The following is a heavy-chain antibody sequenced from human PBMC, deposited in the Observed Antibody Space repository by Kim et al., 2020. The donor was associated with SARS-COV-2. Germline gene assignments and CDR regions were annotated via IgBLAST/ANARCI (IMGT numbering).Heavy chain of an antibody. D-gene: IGHD6-13*01. CDR2: ITGDGGNR. Sequence: GGSLRLSCAASGFTFDDYAMQWVRQVPGKGLEWVSLITGDGGNRYYADSVKGRFTISRDNTKNTLCLQMNRLRTEDTAMYYCAKDWAAHAPYRMDVWGQEATVTVSS. CDR1: GFTFDDYA. V-gene: IGHV3-43*02. CDR3: AKDWAAHAPYRMDV. J-gene: IGHJ6*02.